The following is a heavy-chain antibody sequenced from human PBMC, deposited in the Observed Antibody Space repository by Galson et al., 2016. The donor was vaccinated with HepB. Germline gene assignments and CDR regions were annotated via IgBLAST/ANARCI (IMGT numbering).Heavy chain of an antibody. CDR1: GFTFSTYW. CDR2: IAPDGGEK. V-gene: IGHV3-7*01. Sequence: SLRLSCAASGFTFSTYWLSWVRQAPGKGLEWVANIAPDGGEKYFADSAKGRFSISRDNSKNSLNLQMNSLRGEDTAVYYCARTMIRGVVRALVFDSWGQGTLVTVSS. D-gene: IGHD3-10*01. J-gene: IGHJ4*02. CDR3: ARTMIRGVVRALVFDS.